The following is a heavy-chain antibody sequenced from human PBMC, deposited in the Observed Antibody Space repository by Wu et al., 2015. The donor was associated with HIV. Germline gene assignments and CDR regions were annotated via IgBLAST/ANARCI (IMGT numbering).Heavy chain of an antibody. Sequence: QVHLVQSGAEVKKPGASVKVSCKASGYTFTSYGISWVRQAPGQGLEWMGWISTYNGNTNYAQKFQGRVIMTTDTFTSTANMELRSLRSDDTAVYYCARTRPRIRFWSGSHQTYGYYYYYMTSGAEDRRSTVSS. CDR1: GYTFTSYG. CDR2: ISTYNGNT. CDR3: ARTRPRIRFWSGSHQTYGYYYYYMTS. V-gene: IGHV1-18*01. J-gene: IGHJ6*03. D-gene: IGHD3-3*01.